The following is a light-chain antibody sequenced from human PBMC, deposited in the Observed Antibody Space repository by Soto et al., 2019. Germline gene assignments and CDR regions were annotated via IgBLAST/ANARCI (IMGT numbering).Light chain of an antibody. V-gene: IGLV2-14*01. J-gene: IGLJ2*01. Sequence: QSVLTQPASVSGSPGQSITISCTGSSSDVGAYTSVSWYQQHPGKAPKLMIYEVSNRPSRVSDRFSGSKSGNTASLTISGLQAEDEADYFCSSYTTTNTVIFGGGTK. CDR1: SSDVGAYTS. CDR3: SSYTTTNTVI. CDR2: EVS.